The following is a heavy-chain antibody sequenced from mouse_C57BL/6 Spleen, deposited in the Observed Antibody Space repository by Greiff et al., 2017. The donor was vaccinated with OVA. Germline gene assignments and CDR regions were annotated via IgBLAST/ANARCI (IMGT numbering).Heavy chain of an antibody. Sequence: QVTLKESGPGILQSSQTLSLTCSFSGFSLSTSGMGVSWIRQPSGKGLEWLAHIYWDDDKRYNPSLKSRLTISKDTSRNQVSLKITSVDTADTATYYCARRNYSNYDYFDYWGQGTTLTVSS. CDR2: IYWDDDK. J-gene: IGHJ2*01. V-gene: IGHV8-12*01. D-gene: IGHD2-5*01. CDR3: ARRNYSNYDYFDY. CDR1: GFSLSTSGMG.